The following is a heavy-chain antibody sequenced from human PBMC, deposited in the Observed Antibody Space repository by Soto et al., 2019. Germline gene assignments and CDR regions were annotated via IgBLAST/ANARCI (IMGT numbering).Heavy chain of an antibody. CDR1: RFTFSSYA. D-gene: IGHD6-13*01. Sequence: QVQLVESGGGVVQPGRSLRLSCAASRFTFSSYAMHWVRQAPGKGLEWVAVISYDGSNKYYADSLKGRFTISRDNSKNTLFLQMNSLRAEDTAVYYCARGVYSSSWYYYYYDMDVWGQGTTVTVSS. J-gene: IGHJ6*02. CDR2: ISYDGSNK. CDR3: ARGVYSSSWYYYYYDMDV. V-gene: IGHV3-30-3*01.